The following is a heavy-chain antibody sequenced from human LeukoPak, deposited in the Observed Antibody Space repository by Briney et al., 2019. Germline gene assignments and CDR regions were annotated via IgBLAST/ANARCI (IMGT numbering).Heavy chain of an antibody. CDR1: GYTFTSYY. V-gene: IGHV1-46*01. D-gene: IGHD2-2*02. J-gene: IGHJ4*02. Sequence: ASVKVSCKASGYTFTSYYMHWVRQAPGQGLEWMGIINPSGGSTSYAQKFQGRVTMTRDMSTSTVYMELSSLRSEDTAVYYCAKGYCSSTSCYNLFDYWGQGTLVTVSS. CDR3: AKGYCSSTSCYNLFDY. CDR2: INPSGGST.